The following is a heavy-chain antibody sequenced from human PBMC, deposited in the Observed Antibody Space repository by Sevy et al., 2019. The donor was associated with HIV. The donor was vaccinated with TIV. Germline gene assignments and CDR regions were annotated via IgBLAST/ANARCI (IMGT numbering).Heavy chain of an antibody. CDR1: GFTFSTYS. D-gene: IGHD2-15*01. CDR2: ISSSSNYI. V-gene: IGHV3-21*01. Sequence: GGSLRLSCVASGFTFSTYSMNWVRQAPGKGLEWVSSISSSSNYIYYADSVKGRFTISRDNAKNSLYLHMNSLRAEDTAVYYCARDDIVARHYFDYWGQGTLVTVSS. CDR3: ARDDIVARHYFDY. J-gene: IGHJ4*02.